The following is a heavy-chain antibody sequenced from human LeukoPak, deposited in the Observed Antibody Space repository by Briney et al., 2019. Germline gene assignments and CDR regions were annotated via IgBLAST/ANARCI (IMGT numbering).Heavy chain of an antibody. CDR2: INSDGSST. D-gene: IGHD1-26*01. CDR1: GFTFSNYW. J-gene: IGHJ6*03. CDR3: ARVSSGSYFGYYYYYMDV. Sequence: GGSLRLSCAASGFTFSNYWMHWVRQAPGKGLVWVSRINSDGSSTSYADSVKGRFTISRDNAKNTLYLQMNSLRAEDTAVYYCARVSSGSYFGYYYYYMDVWGKGTAVTVSS. V-gene: IGHV3-74*01.